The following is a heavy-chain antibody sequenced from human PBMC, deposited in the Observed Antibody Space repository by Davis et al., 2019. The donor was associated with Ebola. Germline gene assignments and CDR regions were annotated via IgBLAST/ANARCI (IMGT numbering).Heavy chain of an antibody. V-gene: IGHV4-34*01. CDR2: VDHSGST. J-gene: IGHJ4*02. D-gene: IGHD6-6*01. CDR3: ARRSIAAPFDY. CDR1: GGTFSDYY. Sequence: SETLSLTCAVYGGTFSDYYWSWIRQSPGKGLEWIGEVDHSGSTNYNPSFKSRVIVSEDASKNQFSLKLTSLTAADTAVYYCARRSIAAPFDYWGQGTLVTVSS.